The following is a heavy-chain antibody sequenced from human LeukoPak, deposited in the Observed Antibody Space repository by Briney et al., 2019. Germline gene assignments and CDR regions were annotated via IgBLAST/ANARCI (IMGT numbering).Heavy chain of an antibody. D-gene: IGHD1-26*01. J-gene: IGHJ4*02. V-gene: IGHV3-7*01. Sequence: PGGSLRLSCAASGFTFSNAWMSWVRQAPGKGLEWVANIKQDGSEKYYVDSVKGRFTISRDNAKNSLYLQMNSLRAEDTAVYYCAKEGASGSYVSFGGQGTLVTVSS. CDR3: AKEGASGSYVSF. CDR1: GFTFSNAW. CDR2: IKQDGSEK.